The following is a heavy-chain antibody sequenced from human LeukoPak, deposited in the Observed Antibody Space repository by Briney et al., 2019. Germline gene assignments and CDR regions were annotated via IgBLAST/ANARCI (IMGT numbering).Heavy chain of an antibody. V-gene: IGHV3-30-3*01. CDR1: GFTFNSYA. CDR3: TRGDSPDY. CDR2: ISDDGTFT. Sequence: GGSLRLSCAASGFTFNSYAIHWVRQAPGKGLEWVAVISDDGTFTLYGDSVRGRFTISRDNAKNSLYLQMNSLTVEDTAVYYCTRGDSPDYWGQGTLVAVSS. D-gene: IGHD2-15*01. J-gene: IGHJ4*02.